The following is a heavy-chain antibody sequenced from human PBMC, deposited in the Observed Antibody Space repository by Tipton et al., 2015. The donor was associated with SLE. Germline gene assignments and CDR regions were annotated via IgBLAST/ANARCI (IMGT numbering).Heavy chain of an antibody. CDR3: ARHGPNYDSSPRDGFDI. Sequence: TLSLTCTVSGGSMTDYYWNWIRQSPGKGLEWIGSIYPYGSTNYNPSLKSRVTLSVDASKTQFSLKLSSVTAADTAVYYCARHGPNYDSSPRDGFDIWGQGTMVTVSS. CDR1: GGSMTDYY. J-gene: IGHJ3*02. V-gene: IGHV4-4*09. CDR2: IYPYGST. D-gene: IGHD4/OR15-4a*01.